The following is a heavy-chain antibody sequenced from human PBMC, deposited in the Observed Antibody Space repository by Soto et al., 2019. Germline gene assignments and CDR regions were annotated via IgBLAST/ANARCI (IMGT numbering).Heavy chain of an antibody. D-gene: IGHD6-13*01. V-gene: IGHV1-2*02. CDR2: INPNSGGT. CDR3: ARQSAAGTLGAFDI. CDR1: GYTFTGYY. J-gene: IGHJ3*02. Sequence: EASVKVSCKASGYTFTGYYMHWVRQAPGQGLEWMGWINPNSGGTNHAQKFQGRVTMTRDTSISTAYMELSRLRSDDTAVYYCARQSAAGTLGAFDIWGQGTMVTVSS.